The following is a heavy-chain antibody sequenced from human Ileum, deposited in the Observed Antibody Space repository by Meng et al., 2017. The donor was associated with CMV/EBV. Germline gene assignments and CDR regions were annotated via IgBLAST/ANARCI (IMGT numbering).Heavy chain of an antibody. Sequence: FTSYYMHWVRQAPGQGLEWMGIINPSGGSTSYAQKFQGRVTMTRDTSTSTVYMELSSLRSEDTAVYYCARATYYYGSGSYYPTLDYWGQGTLVTVSS. V-gene: IGHV1-46*01. CDR1: FTSYY. CDR2: INPSGGST. D-gene: IGHD3-10*01. CDR3: ARATYYYGSGSYYPTLDY. J-gene: IGHJ4*02.